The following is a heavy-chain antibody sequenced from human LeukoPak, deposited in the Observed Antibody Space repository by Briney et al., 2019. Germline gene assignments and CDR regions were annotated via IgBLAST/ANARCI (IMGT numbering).Heavy chain of an antibody. Sequence: GGSLTLSCAASGYTFSDFSVNWVRQAPGKGLEGVSSISVRSNYRYYADSVRGRFTISRDDARDSLFLQMNSLRAEDTAVYFCVRRSHKDRRAAFDIWGQGTMVTVSS. CDR1: GYTFSDFS. CDR3: VRRSHKDRRAAFDI. CDR2: ISVRSNYR. V-gene: IGHV3-21*01. D-gene: IGHD1-14*01. J-gene: IGHJ3*02.